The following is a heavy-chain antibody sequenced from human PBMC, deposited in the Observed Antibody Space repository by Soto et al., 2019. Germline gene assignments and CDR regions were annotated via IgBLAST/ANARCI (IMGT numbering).Heavy chain of an antibody. D-gene: IGHD3-9*01. Sequence: QVQLQESGPGLVKPSQTLSLTCTVSGGSISSGGYYWSWIRQHPGKGLEWIGYIYYSGSTYYNPSLKSRVTISVDTSKNQFSLKLSSVTAADTAVYYCARDSPYYDILTGYPYYYYGMDVWGQGTTVTVSS. CDR2: IYYSGST. V-gene: IGHV4-31*03. CDR1: GGSISSGGYY. CDR3: ARDSPYYDILTGYPYYYYGMDV. J-gene: IGHJ6*02.